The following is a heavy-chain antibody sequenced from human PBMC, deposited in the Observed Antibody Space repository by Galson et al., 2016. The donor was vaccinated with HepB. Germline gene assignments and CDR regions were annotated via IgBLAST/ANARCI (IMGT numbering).Heavy chain of an antibody. J-gene: IGHJ5*02. CDR1: GYTFTGYF. V-gene: IGHV1-2*02. CDR2: LNPDSGGT. Sequence: SVKVSCKASGYTFTGYFLHWVRQAPGQGLEWMGWLNPDSGGTNYAQKFQGRVTMTRDTSITTAYMEVNRLRFDDTAVYYCARDHGGAPGGTWGQGTLVTVAS. D-gene: IGHD4-23*01. CDR3: ARDHGGAPGGT.